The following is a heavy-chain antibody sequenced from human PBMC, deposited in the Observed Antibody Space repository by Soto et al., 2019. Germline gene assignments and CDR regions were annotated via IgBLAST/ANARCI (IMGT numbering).Heavy chain of an antibody. J-gene: IGHJ4*02. CDR3: ARGTIVARQHLDY. CDR1: GFTFSSYA. CDR2: ISIRGGDE. D-gene: IGHD6-6*01. Sequence: QVQLVESGGGVVQPGTSLRLSCAASGFTFSSYAMHWARQAPGTGLEWVTVISIRGGDEYYAESVRGRFTISRADSKNTLYLQMDSLRVEDTAVYYCARGTIVARQHLDYWGQGTLVTVSS. V-gene: IGHV3-30*03.